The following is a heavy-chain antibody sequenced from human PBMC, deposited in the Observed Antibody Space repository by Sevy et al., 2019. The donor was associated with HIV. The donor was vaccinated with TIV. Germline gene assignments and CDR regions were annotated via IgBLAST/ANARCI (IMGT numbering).Heavy chain of an antibody. D-gene: IGHD4-17*01. CDR1: GFTFHNAW. CDR2: IKSKSDGGTT. Sequence: GGSLRLSCAASGFTFHNAWMSWVRQAPGKGLEWIGRIKSKSDGGTTDYAAPVKGRFTISRDDSQNKLFLQMSSLKTEVTAVYYCTSMTTVKGVFDFWGQGTLVTVSS. V-gene: IGHV3-15*01. J-gene: IGHJ4*02. CDR3: TSMTTVKGVFDF.